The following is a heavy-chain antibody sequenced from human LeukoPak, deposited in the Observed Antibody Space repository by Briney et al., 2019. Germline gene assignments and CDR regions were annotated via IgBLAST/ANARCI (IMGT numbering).Heavy chain of an antibody. J-gene: IGHJ4*02. D-gene: IGHD6-13*01. V-gene: IGHV3-21*01. CDR2: ISSSSSYI. CDR1: GFTFSSYS. Sequence: PGGSLRLSCAASGFTFSSYSMNWVRQVPGKGLEWVSSISSSSSYIYYGDSVKGRFTISRDNAKNSLSLQMNSLKAEDTAVYYCARESDSSSWPFDYWGQGTLVTVSS. CDR3: ARESDSSSWPFDY.